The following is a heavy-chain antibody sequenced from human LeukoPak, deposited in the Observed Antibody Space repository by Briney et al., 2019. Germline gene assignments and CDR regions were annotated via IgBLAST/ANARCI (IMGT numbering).Heavy chain of an antibody. CDR3: ASVVVPPSSSFDY. V-gene: IGHV4-30-4*01. Sequence: SETLSLTCTVSGGSISSGDYYWSWIRQPPGKGLEWIGYIYYSGSTYYNPSLKSRVTISVDTFKNQFSLKLSSVTAADTAVYYCASVVVPPSSSFDYWGQGTLVTVSS. CDR2: IYYSGST. J-gene: IGHJ4*02. D-gene: IGHD2-2*01. CDR1: GGSISSGDYY.